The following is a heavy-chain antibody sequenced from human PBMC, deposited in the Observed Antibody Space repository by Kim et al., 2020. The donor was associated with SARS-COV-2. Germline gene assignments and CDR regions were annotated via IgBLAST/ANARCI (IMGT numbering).Heavy chain of an antibody. V-gene: IGHV4-4*07. D-gene: IGHD2-2*01. CDR3: ARGCSTSCSVIFDY. Sequence: YSPSRKSRVTMSVDTSKNQFSLKLSSVTAADTAVYYCARGCSTSCSVIFDYWGQGTLVTVSS. J-gene: IGHJ4*02.